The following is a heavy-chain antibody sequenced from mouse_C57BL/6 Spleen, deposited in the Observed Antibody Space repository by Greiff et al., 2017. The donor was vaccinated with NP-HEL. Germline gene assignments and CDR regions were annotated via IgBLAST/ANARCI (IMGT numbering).Heavy chain of an antibody. V-gene: IGHV5-12*01. CDR1: GFTFSDYY. CDR2: ISNGGGST. J-gene: IGHJ4*01. Sequence: EVKLVESGGGLVQPGGSLKLSCAVSGFTFSDYYMYWVRQTPEKRLEWVAYISNGGGSTYYPDTVKGRFTISRDNAKNTLYLQMSRLKSEDTAMYYCARHGGDYWGQGTSVTVSS. CDR3: ARHGGDY.